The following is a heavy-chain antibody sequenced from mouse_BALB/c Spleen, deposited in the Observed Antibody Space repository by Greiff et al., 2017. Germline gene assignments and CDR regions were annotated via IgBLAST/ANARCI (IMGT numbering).Heavy chain of an antibody. Sequence: DVQLQESGAELVRPGALVKLSCKASGFNIKDYYMHWVKQRPEQGLEWIGWIDPENGNTIYDPKFQGKASITADTSSNTAYLQLSSLTSEDTAVYYCARGGATYGSGFDVWGAGTTVTVSS. CDR3: ARGGATYGSGFDV. V-gene: IGHV14-1*02. CDR2: IDPENGNT. D-gene: IGHD1-1*01. CDR1: GFNIKDYY. J-gene: IGHJ1*01.